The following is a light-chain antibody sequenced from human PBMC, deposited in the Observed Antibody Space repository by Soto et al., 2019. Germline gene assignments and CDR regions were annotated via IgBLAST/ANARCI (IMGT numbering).Light chain of an antibody. V-gene: IGKV3D-20*01. Sequence: TQVPATLSDYPGGWATLSCGASLAVTTNFAWYQLKRGQPPRLLIYDISTRATGVPARFSGSGSGTDFTLTISRLEPEDFAVYYCQQYGRSPPITFGQGTRLEIK. CDR3: QQYGRSPPIT. J-gene: IGKJ5*01. CDR1: LAVTTN. CDR2: DIS.